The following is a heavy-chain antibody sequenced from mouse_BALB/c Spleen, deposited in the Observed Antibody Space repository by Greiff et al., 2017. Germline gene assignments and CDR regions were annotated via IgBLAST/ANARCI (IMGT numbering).Heavy chain of an antibody. CDR2: IWAGGST. Sequence: VKVVESGPGLVAPSQSLSITCTVSGFSLTSYGVHWVRQPPGKGLEWLGVIWAGGSTNYNSALMSRLSISKDNSKSQVFLNMNSLQTDDTAMYYFARVRPNKVSWYAMDYWGQGTSVTVAS. J-gene: IGHJ4*01. V-gene: IGHV2-9*02. D-gene: IGHD3-2*02. CDR1: GFSLTSYG. CDR3: ARVRPNKVSWYAMDY.